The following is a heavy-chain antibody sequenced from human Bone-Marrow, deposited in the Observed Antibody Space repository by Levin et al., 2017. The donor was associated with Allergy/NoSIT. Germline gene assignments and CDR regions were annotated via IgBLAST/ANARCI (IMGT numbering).Heavy chain of an antibody. V-gene: IGHV4-39*01. CDR3: ASTMIRFPEWLPTSFDS. CDR1: GGSISSSNYY. Sequence: SQTLSLTCSVSGGSISSSNYYWGWIRQPPGEGLEWIGSIYYSGNTYYNASLKSRVTISVDTSKNQFSLKLRSVTAADTALYYCASTMIRFPEWLPTSFDSWGQGTLVTVSS. CDR2: IYYSGNT. J-gene: IGHJ4*02. D-gene: IGHD3-3*01.